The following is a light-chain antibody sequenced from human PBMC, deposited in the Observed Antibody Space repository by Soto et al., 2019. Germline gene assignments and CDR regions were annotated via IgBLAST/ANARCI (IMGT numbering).Light chain of an antibody. CDR1: SSDVGGYNY. CDR2: DVS. V-gene: IGLV2-14*01. Sequence: QSALTQPASVSGSPGQSITISCTGTSSDVGGYNYVSWYQQHPGKAPKLMIYDVSNRPSGVSNRFSGSKSGNTASLTISGLQAEDEADYYCQSYDSSLSAVFGGGTKLTVL. J-gene: IGLJ2*01. CDR3: QSYDSSLSAV.